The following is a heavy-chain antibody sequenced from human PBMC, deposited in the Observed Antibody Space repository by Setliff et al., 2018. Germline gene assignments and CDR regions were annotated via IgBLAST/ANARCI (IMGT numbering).Heavy chain of an antibody. Sequence: SETLSLTCTVSGGSISSSSYYWGWIRQPPGKGLEWIGSTYYSGSTYYNPSLKSRVTISVDTSKNQFSLKLSSVTAADTAVYYCARRATYYNFWSGYYDYWGQGTLVTVS. CDR1: GGSISSSSYY. CDR3: ARRATYYNFWSGYYDY. D-gene: IGHD3-3*01. V-gene: IGHV4-39*07. CDR2: TYYSGST. J-gene: IGHJ4*02.